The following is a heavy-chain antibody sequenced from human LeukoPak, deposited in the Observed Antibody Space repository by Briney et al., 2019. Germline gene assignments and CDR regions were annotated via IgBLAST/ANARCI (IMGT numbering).Heavy chain of an antibody. Sequence: GGSLRLSCAASGFTLSSYAMNWVRQAPGKGLEWVSYISSSGSTIYYADSVKGRFTISRDNAKNSLYLQMNSLRAEDTAVYYCVPQSITISNYWGQGTLVTVSS. D-gene: IGHD3-9*01. J-gene: IGHJ4*02. CDR2: ISSSGSTI. CDR3: VPQSITISNY. V-gene: IGHV3-48*03. CDR1: GFTLSSYA.